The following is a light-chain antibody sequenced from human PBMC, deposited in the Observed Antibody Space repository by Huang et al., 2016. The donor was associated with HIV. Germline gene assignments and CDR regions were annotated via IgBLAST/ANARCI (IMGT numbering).Light chain of an antibody. CDR1: QSVLYSSNSKNY. CDR2: WAS. J-gene: IGKJ1*01. CDR3: QQYYSIPQT. Sequence: IVMTQSPDSLAVSLGERATIKCRSSQSVLYSSNSKNYLAWFQQKPGQAPRLLIYWASSRESGVPDRFSGSGSGTDFTLTISSLEAEDAAVYYCQQYYSIPQTFGQGTKVEI. V-gene: IGKV4-1*01.